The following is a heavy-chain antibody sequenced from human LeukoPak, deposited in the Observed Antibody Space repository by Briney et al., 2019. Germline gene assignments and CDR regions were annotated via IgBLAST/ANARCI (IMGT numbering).Heavy chain of an antibody. V-gene: IGHV4-34*01. D-gene: IGHD3-10*01. CDR2: INHSGST. CDR3: ARGRRFHYYYGSGSYRQYNWFDP. J-gene: IGHJ5*02. CDR1: GGSLSGYY. Sequence: PSETLSLTCAVYGGSLSGYYWSWIRQPPGKGLEWIGEINHSGSTNYNPSLKSRVTISVDTSKNQFSLKLSSVTAADTAVYYCARGRRFHYYYGSGSYRQYNWFDPWGQGTLVTVSS.